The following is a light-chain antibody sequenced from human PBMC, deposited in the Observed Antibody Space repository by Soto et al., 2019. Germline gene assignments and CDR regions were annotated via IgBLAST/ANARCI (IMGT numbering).Light chain of an antibody. Sequence: DIQMTQSPSTLSGSVGDRVTITFRASQTISSWLAWYQQKPGKVPKLLIYAASTLQSGVPSRFSGSGSGTEFTLTISSLQSEDFAVYYCQQYNSWPLTFGGGTKVDIK. CDR2: AAS. V-gene: IGKV1-27*01. CDR1: QTISSW. J-gene: IGKJ4*01. CDR3: QQYNSWPLT.